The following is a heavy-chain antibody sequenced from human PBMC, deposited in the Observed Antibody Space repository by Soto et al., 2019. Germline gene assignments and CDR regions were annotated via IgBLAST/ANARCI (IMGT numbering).Heavy chain of an antibody. J-gene: IGHJ6*02. D-gene: IGHD4-4*01. V-gene: IGHV1-69*13. CDR2: IIPIFGTA. CDR1: GGTFSSYA. CDR3: SSNYVIGYYYGMDV. Sequence: SVKVSCKASGGTFSSYAISWVRQAPGQGLEWMGGIIPIFGTANYAQKFQGRVTITADESTSTAYMELSSLRSEDTAVYYCSSNYVIGYYYGMDVWGQGTTVTVSS.